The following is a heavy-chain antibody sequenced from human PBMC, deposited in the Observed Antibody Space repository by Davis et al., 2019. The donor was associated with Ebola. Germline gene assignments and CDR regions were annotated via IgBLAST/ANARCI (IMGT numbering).Heavy chain of an antibody. CDR1: GFTFDDYA. CDR3: AKGEGAFDI. V-gene: IGHV3-9*01. CDR2: ISWNSGSI. J-gene: IGHJ3*02. Sequence: PGGSLRLSYAASGFTFDDYAMHWVRQAPGKGLEWASGISWNSGSIGYADSVKGRFTISRDNAKNSLYLQMNSLRAEDTALYYCAKGEGAFDIWGQGTMVTVSS.